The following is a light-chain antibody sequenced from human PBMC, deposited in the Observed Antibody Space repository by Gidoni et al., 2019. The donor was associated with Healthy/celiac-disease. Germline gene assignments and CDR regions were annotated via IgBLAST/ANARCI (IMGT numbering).Light chain of an antibody. CDR1: QSVSSSY. Sequence: ETVSTQSPGTLSLSPGERATLSCRASQSVSSSYLAWYQQKPGQAPRLLIYGASSRATGIPDRFSGSGSGTDFTLTISRLEPEDFAVYYCQQYGSSLFTFGGGTKVEIK. J-gene: IGKJ4*01. CDR3: QQYGSSLFT. CDR2: GAS. V-gene: IGKV3-20*01.